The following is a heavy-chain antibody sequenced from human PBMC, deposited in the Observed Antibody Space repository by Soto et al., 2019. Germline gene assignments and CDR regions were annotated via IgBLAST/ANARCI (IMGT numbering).Heavy chain of an antibody. CDR3: ARLADDTPFCWFDP. D-gene: IGHD3-3*02. J-gene: IGHJ5*02. CDR1: GFTFSSYS. CDR2: ISSSSSYI. V-gene: IGHV3-21*01. Sequence: EVQLVESGGGLVKPGGSLSLSCAASGFTFSSYSMNWVRQAPGKGLEWVSSISSSSSYIYYADSVKGRFTISRDNAKNSLYLQMNSLRAEDTAVYYCARLADDTPFCWFDPWGQGTLVTVSS.